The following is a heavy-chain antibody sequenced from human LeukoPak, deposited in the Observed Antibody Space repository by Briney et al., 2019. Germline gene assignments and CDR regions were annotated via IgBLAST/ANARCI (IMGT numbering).Heavy chain of an antibody. CDR3: AKITKATTPNY. Sequence: GGSLRLSCAASGFTFSNYAMNWVRQASGRGLEWVSGITDSGRKTYYADSVKGRFSISRDNSKNTVYLQMSDLRAEDTAVYYCAKITKATTPNYWGQGTLVTVSS. D-gene: IGHD4-17*01. CDR1: GFTFSNYA. V-gene: IGHV3-23*01. J-gene: IGHJ4*02. CDR2: ITDSGRKT.